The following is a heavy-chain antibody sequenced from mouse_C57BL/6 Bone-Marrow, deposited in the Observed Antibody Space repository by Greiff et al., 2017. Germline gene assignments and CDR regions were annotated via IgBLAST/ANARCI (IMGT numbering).Heavy chain of an antibody. CDR3: ARWETAQAKAWFAY. CDR1: GYTFTSYW. V-gene: IGHV1-59*01. J-gene: IGHJ3*01. Sequence: QVQLQQPGAELVRPGTSVKLSCKASGYTFTSYWMHWVKQRPGQGLEWIGVIDPSDSSTNYTQKFKGKATLTVDTSSSTAYMQLSSLTSEDSAVYYCARWETAQAKAWFAYWGQGTLVTVSA. CDR2: IDPSDSST. D-gene: IGHD3-2*02.